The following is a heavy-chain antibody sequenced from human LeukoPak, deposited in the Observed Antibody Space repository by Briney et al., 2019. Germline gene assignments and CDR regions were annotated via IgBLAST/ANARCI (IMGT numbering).Heavy chain of an antibody. CDR3: ARGRSERSFDY. Sequence: KPSETLSLTCTVSGGSISGYNWSWIRQPPGKGLEWIGNIYYSGSTNYNPSLKSRVTISVDTSKNQFSLKLSSVAAADTAIYYRARGRSERSFDYWGQGTLVTVSS. J-gene: IGHJ4*02. CDR2: IYYSGST. V-gene: IGHV4-59*01. D-gene: IGHD1-1*01. CDR1: GGSISGYN.